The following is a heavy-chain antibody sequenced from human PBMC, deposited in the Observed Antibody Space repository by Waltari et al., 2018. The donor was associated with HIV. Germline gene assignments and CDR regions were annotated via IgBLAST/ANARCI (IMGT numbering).Heavy chain of an antibody. CDR1: GYTFTGYY. J-gene: IGHJ6*02. CDR2: INPNDGGT. D-gene: IGHD4-4*01. Sequence: QVQMVQSGAEVKKPGASVKVSCKASGYTFTGYYMHWVRQAPGQELEWMGMINPNDGGTNWAQQFQGGVTITRDTSISTAYMELSRLRSDDTAVYYCAREGARMTTMIYYYYGMDVWGQGTTVTVSS. V-gene: IGHV1-2*02. CDR3: AREGARMTTMIYYYYGMDV.